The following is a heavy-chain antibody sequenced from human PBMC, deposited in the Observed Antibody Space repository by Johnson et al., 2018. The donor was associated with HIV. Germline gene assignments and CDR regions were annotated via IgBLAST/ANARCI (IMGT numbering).Heavy chain of an antibody. Sequence: QVRLVESGGGVVQPGRSLRLSCAASGFTFSSYAMHWVRQAPGKGLEWVALISFDGSNKYYADSVKGRFPISRDNSKNTLYLQMNSLSAEDTAVYFCARDVHMERYFDSSGYPPPHAVDIWGQGTMVTVSS. CDR1: GFTFSSYA. CDR3: ARDVHMERYFDSSGYPPPHAVDI. CDR2: ISFDGSNK. V-gene: IGHV3-30-3*01. J-gene: IGHJ3*02. D-gene: IGHD3-22*01.